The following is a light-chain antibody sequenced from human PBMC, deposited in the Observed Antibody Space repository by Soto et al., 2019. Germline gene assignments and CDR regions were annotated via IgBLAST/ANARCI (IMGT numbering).Light chain of an antibody. CDR1: SGSFSTANN. J-gene: IGLJ1*01. Sequence: QTVVTQESSFSVSPGGTVTLTCGLISGSFSTANNPNWYQQTPGQAPRTLIYSTSTPSSGVPDRFSGSILGNKAALTITGAQADDESDYYCALFMGNGISVFGTGTKVTVL. CDR3: ALFMGNGISV. CDR2: STS. V-gene: IGLV8-61*01.